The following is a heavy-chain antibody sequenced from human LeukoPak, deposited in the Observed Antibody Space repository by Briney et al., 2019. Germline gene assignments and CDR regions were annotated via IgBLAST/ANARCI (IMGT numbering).Heavy chain of an antibody. CDR3: ARGPAYGGMDV. V-gene: IGHV4-39*07. Sequence: PSETLSLTCTVSDGSISSSSYYWGWIRQPPGKGLEWIGSIYYSGSTYYNPSLKSRVTISVDTSKNQFSLKLSSVTAADTAVYYCARGPAYGGMDVWGKGTTVTVSS. CDR2: IYYSGST. J-gene: IGHJ6*04. D-gene: IGHD4-17*01. CDR1: DGSISSSSYY.